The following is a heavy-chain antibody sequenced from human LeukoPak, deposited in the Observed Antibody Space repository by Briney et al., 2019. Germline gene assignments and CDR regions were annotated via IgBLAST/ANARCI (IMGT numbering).Heavy chain of an antibody. Sequence: ASVKVSCKASRGTFSSYAIIWVRQAPGQGLEWMGRIIPILGIANYAQKLQGRVTITADKSTSTDYMELSSLRSEDTAVYYCARSIYCSGGSCYSLIFWFDPWGQGTLVTVSS. V-gene: IGHV1-69*04. CDR2: IIPILGIA. CDR3: ARSIYCSGGSCYSLIFWFDP. D-gene: IGHD2-15*01. CDR1: RGTFSSYA. J-gene: IGHJ5*02.